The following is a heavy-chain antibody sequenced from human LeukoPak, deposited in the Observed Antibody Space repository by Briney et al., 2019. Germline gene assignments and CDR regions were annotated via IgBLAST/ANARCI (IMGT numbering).Heavy chain of an antibody. CDR2: IYYSGST. V-gene: IGHV4-39*07. J-gene: IGHJ5*02. D-gene: IGHD6-13*01. Sequence: PSETLSLTYTVSGGSFSSSLYYWGWIRQPPGKGLEWIGSIYYSGSTYYNPSLKSRVTISVDTSKNQFSLKLSSVTAADTAVYYCARVPYSSSWPGFDPWGQGTLVTVSS. CDR3: ARVPYSSSWPGFDP. CDR1: GGSFSSSLYY.